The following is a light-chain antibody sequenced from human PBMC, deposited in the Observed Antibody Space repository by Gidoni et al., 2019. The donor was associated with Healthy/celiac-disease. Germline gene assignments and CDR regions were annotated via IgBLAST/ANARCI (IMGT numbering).Light chain of an antibody. CDR1: QGIRND. V-gene: IGKV1-6*01. CDR3: LQDYNYPVT. CDR2: DES. Sequence: AIQMTQSPSSLSASVGDRVTITCLASQGIRNDLGWYQQKPVKAPTVLIYDESSLQSGVPSRFSGSGFGTDLTLTISSLQPEDFATYYCLQDYNYPVTFGQGTKVEIK. J-gene: IGKJ1*01.